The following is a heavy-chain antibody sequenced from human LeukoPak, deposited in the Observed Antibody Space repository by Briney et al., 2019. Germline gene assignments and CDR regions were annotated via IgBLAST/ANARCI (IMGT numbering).Heavy chain of an antibody. Sequence: ASVKVSCKASGYTFTSYGISWVRQAPGQGLEWMGWISAYNGNTNYAQKLQGRVTMTTDTSTSTAYMELRSLRSDDTAVYYCARDRNIYDSSGYTTFDYWGQGTLVTVSS. D-gene: IGHD3-22*01. J-gene: IGHJ4*02. CDR3: ARDRNIYDSSGYTTFDY. V-gene: IGHV1-18*01. CDR2: ISAYNGNT. CDR1: GYTFTSYG.